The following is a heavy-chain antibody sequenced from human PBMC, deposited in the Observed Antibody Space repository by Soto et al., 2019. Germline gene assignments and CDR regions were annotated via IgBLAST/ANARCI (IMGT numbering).Heavy chain of an antibody. CDR3: ARAPGLSPNWFDP. J-gene: IGHJ5*02. Sequence: GGSLRLSCAASGFTFSSYSMNWVRQAPGKGLEWVSSISSSSSYIYYADSVKGRFTISRDNAKNSLYLQMNSLRAEDTAVYYCARAPGLSPNWFDPWGQGTLVTVSS. V-gene: IGHV3-21*01. CDR2: ISSSSSYI. CDR1: GFTFSSYS. D-gene: IGHD3-16*02.